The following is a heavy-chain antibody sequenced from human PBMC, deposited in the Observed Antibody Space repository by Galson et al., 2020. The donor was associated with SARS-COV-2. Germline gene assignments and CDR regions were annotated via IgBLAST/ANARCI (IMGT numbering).Heavy chain of an antibody. CDR1: GFTFSSYA. D-gene: IGHD2-15*01. CDR3: ARQVVVVAAGLDY. Sequence: GESLKISCAASGFTFSSYAMHWVRPAPGKGLQWVAVISYDGSNKYYADSVKGRFTISRDNSKNTLYLQMNSLRAEDTAVYYCARQVVVVAAGLDYWGQGTLVTVSS. CDR2: ISYDGSNK. V-gene: IGHV3-30*04. J-gene: IGHJ4*02.